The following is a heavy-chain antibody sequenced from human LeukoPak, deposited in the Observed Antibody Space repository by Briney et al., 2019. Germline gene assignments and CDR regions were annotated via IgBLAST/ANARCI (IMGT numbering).Heavy chain of an antibody. Sequence: GGSLRLSCAASGFTFSSYAMSWVRQAPRKGLEWVSAISGSGGSTYYADSVKGRFTISRDNSKNTLYLQMNSLRAEDTAVYYCAKEAPRITIFGVVPSAMDVWGQGTTVTVSS. CDR2: ISGSGGST. D-gene: IGHD3-3*01. CDR3: AKEAPRITIFGVVPSAMDV. CDR1: GFTFSSYA. V-gene: IGHV3-23*01. J-gene: IGHJ6*02.